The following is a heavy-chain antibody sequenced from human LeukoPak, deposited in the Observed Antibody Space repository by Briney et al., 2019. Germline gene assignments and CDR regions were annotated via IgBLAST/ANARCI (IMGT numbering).Heavy chain of an antibody. Sequence: GGSLRLSCAASGFSFSSYWMHWVRQAPGKGLVWVSRINSDGSSTNYADSVKGRFTTSRDNAKNTQYLQMNSLRAEDTAVYYCTRDRGDGYIYFDYWGRGTLVTVSS. J-gene: IGHJ4*02. CDR2: INSDGSST. D-gene: IGHD5-24*01. CDR3: TRDRGDGYIYFDY. CDR1: GFSFSSYW. V-gene: IGHV3-74*01.